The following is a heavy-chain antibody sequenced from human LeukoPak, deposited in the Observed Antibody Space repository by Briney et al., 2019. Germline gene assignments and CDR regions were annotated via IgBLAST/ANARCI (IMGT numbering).Heavy chain of an antibody. Sequence: GGSLRLSCAASGSTFSIYAMSWVRQAPGKGLEWVSAISGSAGSTYYADSVKGRFTISRDNSKNTLYLQMNSLRAEDTAVYYCAKDLDCSSTSCYKDYWGQGTLVTVSS. CDR1: GSTFSIYA. V-gene: IGHV3-23*01. CDR3: AKDLDCSSTSCYKDY. CDR2: ISGSAGST. D-gene: IGHD2-2*02. J-gene: IGHJ4*02.